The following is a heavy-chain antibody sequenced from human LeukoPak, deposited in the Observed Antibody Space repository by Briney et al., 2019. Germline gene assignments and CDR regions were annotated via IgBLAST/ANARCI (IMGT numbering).Heavy chain of an antibody. Sequence: GGSLRLSCAASGFTFSAYSMNWVRQAPGKGLEGVSSITGSSSYIYYADSVKGRFTISRDNAKDSLYLKMNRLKATDTPVYYCARCRTSSQDYYYYYMDVWGKGTTVTVSS. CDR2: ITGSSSYI. D-gene: IGHD6-6*01. J-gene: IGHJ6*03. CDR1: GFTFSAYS. CDR3: ARCRTSSQDYYYYYMDV. V-gene: IGHV3-21*01.